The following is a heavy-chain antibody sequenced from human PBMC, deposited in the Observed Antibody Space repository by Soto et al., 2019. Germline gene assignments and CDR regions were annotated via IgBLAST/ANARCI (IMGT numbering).Heavy chain of an antibody. CDR3: ARGRRDGYNFAFDY. D-gene: IGHD5-12*01. V-gene: IGHV4-34*01. CDR1: GGSFSDSY. CDR2: INHSGST. J-gene: IGHJ4*02. Sequence: TCAVYGGSFSDSYWSWSRQPPGKGLEWIGEINHSGSTNYNPSLKSRVTISVDTSKNQFSLKLSSVTAADTAVYYCARGRRDGYNFAFDYWGQGTLVTVSS.